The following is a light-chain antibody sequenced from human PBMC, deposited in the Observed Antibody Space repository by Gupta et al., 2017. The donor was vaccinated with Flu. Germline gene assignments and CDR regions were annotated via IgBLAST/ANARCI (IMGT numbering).Light chain of an antibody. CDR2: QVN. V-gene: IGLV2-8*01. Sequence: HSALTQPPSASGSRGQSVTISCTGSGSDVGRYNYVSWYQQDPGKAPKLLLYQVNKRPSGVPDRFSGSKPGNTASLIISGLQTEDDADYYCSSCAGSNTVVFGGGTKLTVL. CDR1: GSDVGRYNY. CDR3: SSCAGSNTVV. J-gene: IGLJ2*01.